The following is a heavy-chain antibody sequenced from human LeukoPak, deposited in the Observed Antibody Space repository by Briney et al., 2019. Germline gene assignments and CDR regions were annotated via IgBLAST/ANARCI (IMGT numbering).Heavy chain of an antibody. CDR1: GASINNGDCY. D-gene: IGHD2-21*02. Sequence: PSETLSLTCTVSGASINNGDCYWSWIRQPPGKGLEWIGYIYHSGSTYYNPSLKSRVTISVDRSKNQFSLKLSSVTAADTAVYYCAWGVTSNFDYWGQGTLVTVSS. CDR2: IYHSGST. V-gene: IGHV4-30-2*01. CDR3: AWGVTSNFDY. J-gene: IGHJ4*02.